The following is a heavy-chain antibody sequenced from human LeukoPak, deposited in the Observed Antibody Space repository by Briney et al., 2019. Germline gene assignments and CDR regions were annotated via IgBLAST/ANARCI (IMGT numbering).Heavy chain of an antibody. Sequence: ASVKVSCKASGYTFTGYYMHWVRQAPGQGLEWMGWINPNSGGTNYAQKFQGWVTMTRDTSISTAYMELSRLRSDDTAVYYCARDQDSGYDWGFDYWGQGTLVTGSS. CDR3: ARDQDSGYDWGFDY. CDR2: INPNSGGT. CDR1: GYTFTGYY. D-gene: IGHD5-12*01. J-gene: IGHJ4*02. V-gene: IGHV1-2*04.